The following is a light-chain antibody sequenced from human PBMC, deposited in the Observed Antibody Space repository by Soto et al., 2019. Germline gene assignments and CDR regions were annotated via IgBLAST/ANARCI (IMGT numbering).Light chain of an antibody. J-gene: IGKJ4*01. CDR3: QQSFTTPLT. CDR1: QSIGRF. V-gene: IGKV1-39*01. Sequence: DIQMTQSPSSLSASVRDRVTMACLAGQSIGRFLNWYQQKPGKAPNVLINVASTLRSGVPSRFSGSGSGTDFNLTINSLQPEDFATYFCQQSFTTPLTFGGGTKVDI. CDR2: VAS.